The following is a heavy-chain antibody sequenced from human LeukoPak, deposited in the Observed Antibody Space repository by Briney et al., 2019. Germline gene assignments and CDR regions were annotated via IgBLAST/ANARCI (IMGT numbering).Heavy chain of an antibody. CDR3: TREDYYGSGSFSNWFDP. CDR2: INPNSGNT. V-gene: IGHV1-8*02. J-gene: IGHJ5*02. Sequence: ASVKVSCKASGYTFTGYYMHWVRQAPGQGLEWMGWINPNSGNTGYAQKFQGRVTMTRNTSISTAYMELNSLRSEDTAVYYCTREDYYGSGSFSNWFDPWGQGTLVTVSS. D-gene: IGHD3-10*01. CDR1: GYTFTGYY.